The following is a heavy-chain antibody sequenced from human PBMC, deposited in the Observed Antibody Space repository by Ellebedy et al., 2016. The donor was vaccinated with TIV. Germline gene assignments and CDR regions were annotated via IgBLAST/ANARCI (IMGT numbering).Heavy chain of an antibody. CDR3: ARDMAWGNERVNDAFDI. V-gene: IGHV3-48*04. Sequence: GGSLRLSCTASGFTFTSCSMNWVRQAPGKGLEWVSYISGSSITLYYADSVKGRFTISRDNAKNSLYLQMNGLRAEDTAVYFCARDMAWGNERVNDAFDIWGHGTLVTVSS. CDR2: ISGSSITL. D-gene: IGHD7-27*01. J-gene: IGHJ3*02. CDR1: GFTFTSCS.